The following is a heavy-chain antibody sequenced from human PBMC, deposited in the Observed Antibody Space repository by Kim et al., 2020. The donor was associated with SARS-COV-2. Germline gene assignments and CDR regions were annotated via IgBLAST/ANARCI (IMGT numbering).Heavy chain of an antibody. CDR2: IYYSGRT. CDR1: GGSISSYY. J-gene: IGHJ2*01. CDR3: ARAESSGWYGGEGYWYFGL. V-gene: IGHV4-59*01. Sequence: SETLSLTCTVSGGSISSYYWSWIRQPPGKGLVWIGYIYYSGRTNYNPSLKSRVTISVDTSKNQFSLKLSSVTAADTAVYYCARAESSGWYGGEGYWYFGLWGRGTLVTVSS. D-gene: IGHD6-19*01.